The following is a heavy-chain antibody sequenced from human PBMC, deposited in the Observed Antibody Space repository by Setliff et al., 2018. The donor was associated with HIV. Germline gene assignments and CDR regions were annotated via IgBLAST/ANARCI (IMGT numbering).Heavy chain of an antibody. CDR1: GFTFSDYY. CDR3: MYGGRTATTH. J-gene: IGHJ4*02. D-gene: IGHD4-17*01. Sequence: GESLKISCAASGFTFSDYYLNWFRLAPGKGLEWISRITNTGSSTNYADSVKGRFTISRDNAKYSLYLQMNTLRVEDTAVYYCMYGGRTATTHWGQGTLVTVSS. V-gene: IGHV3-11*04. CDR2: ITNTGSST.